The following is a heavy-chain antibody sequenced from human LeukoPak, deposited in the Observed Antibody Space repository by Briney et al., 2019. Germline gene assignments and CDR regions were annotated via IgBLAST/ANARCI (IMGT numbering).Heavy chain of an antibody. J-gene: IGHJ4*02. D-gene: IGHD1-26*01. CDR2: IYSGGST. CDR1: GFTVSNNY. CDR3: ATGTHPGN. Sequence: GGFLRLSCAASGFTVSNNYMSWVRQAPGKGLEWIAVIYSGGSTFHADSVKGRFIISRDNSKNTLYLQMNSLRVEDTAVYYCATGTHPGNWGQGTLVTVSS. V-gene: IGHV3-66*01.